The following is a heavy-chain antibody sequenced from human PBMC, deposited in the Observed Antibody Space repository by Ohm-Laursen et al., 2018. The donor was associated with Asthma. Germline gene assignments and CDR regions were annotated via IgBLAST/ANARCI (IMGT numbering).Heavy chain of an antibody. CDR2: ISYDGSNK. V-gene: IGHV3-30-3*01. CDR1: GFTFSDYY. CDR3: ERVAQQFVPYYYYYYGMDV. J-gene: IGHJ6*02. Sequence: SLRLSCSASGFTFSDYYMSWVRQAPGKGLEWVAVISYDGSNKYYADSVKGRFTISRDNSKNTLYLQMNSLRAEDTAVYYCERVAQQFVPYYYYYYGMDVWGQGTTVTVSS. D-gene: IGHD6-6*01.